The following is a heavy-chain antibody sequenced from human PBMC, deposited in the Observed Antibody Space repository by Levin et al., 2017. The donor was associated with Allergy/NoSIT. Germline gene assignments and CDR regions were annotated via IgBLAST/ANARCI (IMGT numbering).Heavy chain of an antibody. CDR3: TRGGSNYNIDY. CDR2: ISPDGRDI. CDR1: GFTFSGHW. V-gene: IGHV3-74*01. D-gene: IGHD1-1*01. J-gene: IGHJ4*02. Sequence: PGESLKISCEASGFTFSGHWMHWVRQAPGKGLVWVSHISPDGRDISYADSVKGRFTMSRDNAKKTLYLQLNSLRAEDTAVYYCTRGGSNYNIDYWGQGILVTVSS.